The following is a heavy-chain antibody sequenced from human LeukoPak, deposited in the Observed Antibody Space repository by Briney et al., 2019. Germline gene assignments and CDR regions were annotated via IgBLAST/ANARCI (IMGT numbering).Heavy chain of an antibody. CDR1: GFTFSSYG. CDR2: IWYDGSNK. CDR3: AREEGMGEIDY. J-gene: IGHJ4*02. Sequence: PGGSLRLSCAASGFTFSSYGMHWVRQAPGKGLEWVAVIWYDGSNKYYADSVKGRFTISRDNSKNTLYLQMNSLRAEDTAVYYCAREEGMGEIDYWGQGTLVTVSS. D-gene: IGHD3-16*01. V-gene: IGHV3-33*01.